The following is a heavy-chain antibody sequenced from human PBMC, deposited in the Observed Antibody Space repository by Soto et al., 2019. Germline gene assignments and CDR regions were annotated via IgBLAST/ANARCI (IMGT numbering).Heavy chain of an antibody. CDR2: INPNSGGT. V-gene: IGHV1-2*02. J-gene: IGHJ6*02. CDR1: GYSFTGYY. CDR3: ARDRRDNGYDSYYYYGMDV. D-gene: IGHD5-12*01. Sequence: ASVKVSCKASGYSFTGYYMQWVRQAPGQWLEWMGWINPNSGGTNFAPKFQGRVTMTRDTSISTAYMELSRLTSDDTAVYYCARDRRDNGYDSYYYYGMDVWGQGTTVTVSS.